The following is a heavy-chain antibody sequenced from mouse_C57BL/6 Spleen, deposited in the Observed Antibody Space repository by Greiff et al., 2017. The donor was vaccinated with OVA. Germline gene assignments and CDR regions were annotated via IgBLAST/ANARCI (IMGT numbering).Heavy chain of an antibody. D-gene: IGHD1-1*01. CDR3: ARTNYGSSNGYFDD. Sequence: EVQLKESGPGLAKPSQTLSLTCSVTGYSITSDYWNWFRKFPGNNLEYMGYISYSGSTYYNPSLISRISLSRDTSKTQYYLQLNSVTTEDTATYYCARTNYGSSNGYFDDWGQGTTLTVSS. CDR1: GYSITSDY. V-gene: IGHV3-8*01. CDR2: ISYSGST. J-gene: IGHJ2*01.